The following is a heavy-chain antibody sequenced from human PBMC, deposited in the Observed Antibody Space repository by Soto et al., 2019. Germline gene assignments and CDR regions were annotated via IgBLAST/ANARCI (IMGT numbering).Heavy chain of an antibody. CDR1: GGTFSSYT. Sequence: QVQLVQSGAEVQKPGSSVKVSCKASGGTFSSYTISWVRQAPGQGLEWMGRIIPILGIANYAQKFQGRVTITADKSTSTAYMELSSLRSEDTAVYYCARDYRSTAMVKWGQGTLVTVSS. CDR3: ARDYRSTAMVK. J-gene: IGHJ4*02. D-gene: IGHD5-18*01. V-gene: IGHV1-69*08. CDR2: IIPILGIA.